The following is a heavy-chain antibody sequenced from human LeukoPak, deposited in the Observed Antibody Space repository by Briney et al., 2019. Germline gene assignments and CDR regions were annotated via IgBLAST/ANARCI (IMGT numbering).Heavy chain of an antibody. J-gene: IGHJ4*02. CDR1: VYTFTTYW. Sequence: PGESLKISCQGSVYTFTTYWIGWVRQMPGKGLELMGIIYPGDSDTRYSPSFQGQVTISADKSISTAYLQWSSLKASDTAIYYCARPRDNRYFDWLSFDYWGQGTLVTVSS. CDR3: ARPRDNRYFDWLSFDY. V-gene: IGHV5-51*01. D-gene: IGHD3-9*01. CDR2: IYPGDSDT.